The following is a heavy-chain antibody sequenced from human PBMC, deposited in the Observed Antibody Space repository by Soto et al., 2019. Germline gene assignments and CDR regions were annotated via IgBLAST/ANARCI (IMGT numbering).Heavy chain of an antibody. D-gene: IGHD2-2*01. Sequence: LRLSCAASGFSFRNAWMSWVRQAPGKGLEWVGHIKSQGDGGTRDYAAPVKGRFTISRDDSKNTPFLQMNSLKNEDTAVYFCTTDLQAYCDGTTCYAGNYYYDDMDVWGQGTTVTVSS. V-gene: IGHV3-15*01. CDR2: IKSQGDGGTR. CDR3: TTDLQAYCDGTTCYAGNYYYDDMDV. J-gene: IGHJ6*02. CDR1: GFSFRNAW.